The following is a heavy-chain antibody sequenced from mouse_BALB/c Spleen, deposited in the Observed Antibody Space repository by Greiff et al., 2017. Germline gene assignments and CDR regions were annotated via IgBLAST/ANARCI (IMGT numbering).Heavy chain of an antibody. CDR2: IDPANGNT. V-gene: IGHV14-3*02. CDR1: GFNIKDTY. Sequence: EVQLQQSGAELVKPGASVKLSCTASGFNIKDTYMHWVKQRPEQGLEWIGRIDPANGNTKYDPKFQGKATITADTSSNTAYLQLSSLTSEDTAVYYCASYGNGGYFDYWGQGTTLTVSS. D-gene: IGHD2-10*02. CDR3: ASYGNGGYFDY. J-gene: IGHJ2*01.